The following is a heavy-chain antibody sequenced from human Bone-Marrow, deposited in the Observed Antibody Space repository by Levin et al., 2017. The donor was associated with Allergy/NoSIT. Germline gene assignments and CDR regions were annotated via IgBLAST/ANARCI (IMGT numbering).Heavy chain of an antibody. V-gene: IGHV3-30*18. Sequence: PWASVKVSCAASGFTFSSYGIHWVRQAPGKGLEWVAVISDNGSNKYYTDSVKGRFTISRDNSKNTLYLQMNSLRAEDTAVYYCAKDRGWWSCMDVWGQGTTVTVSS. CDR3: AKDRGWWSCMDV. CDR1: GFTFSSYG. J-gene: IGHJ6*02. D-gene: IGHD2-15*01. CDR2: ISDNGSNK.